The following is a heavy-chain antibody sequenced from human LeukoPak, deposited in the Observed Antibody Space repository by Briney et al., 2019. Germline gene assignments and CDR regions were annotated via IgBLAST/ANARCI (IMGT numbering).Heavy chain of an antibody. Sequence: GESLKISCKGSGYSFTSYWIGWVRQMPGKGLEWMGIIYPGDSDTRYSPSFQGQVTISADKSISTAYLQWSSLKASDTAMYCCARLAPRDVVVAARGLDYWGQGTLVTVSS. D-gene: IGHD2-15*01. CDR1: GYSFTSYW. V-gene: IGHV5-51*01. CDR3: ARLAPRDVVVAARGLDY. CDR2: IYPGDSDT. J-gene: IGHJ4*02.